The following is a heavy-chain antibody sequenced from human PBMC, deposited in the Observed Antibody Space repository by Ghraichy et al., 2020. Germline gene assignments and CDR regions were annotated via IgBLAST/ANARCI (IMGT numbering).Heavy chain of an antibody. CDR3: ATLPYCSSTSCYWVDY. CDR1: GYTLTELS. CDR2: FDPEDGET. V-gene: IGHV1-24*01. D-gene: IGHD2-2*01. J-gene: IGHJ4*02. Sequence: ASVKVSCKVSGYTLTELSMHWVRQAPGKGLEWMGGFDPEDGETIYAQKFQGRVTMTEDTSTDTAYMELSSLRSEDTAVYYCATLPYCSSTSCYWVDYWGQGTLVTVSS.